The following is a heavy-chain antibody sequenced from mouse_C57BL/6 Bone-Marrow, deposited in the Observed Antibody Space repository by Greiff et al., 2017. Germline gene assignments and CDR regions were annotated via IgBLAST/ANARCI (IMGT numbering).Heavy chain of an antibody. J-gene: IGHJ3*01. CDR2: ISSGGSYT. V-gene: IGHV5-6*01. Sequence: EVQLQQSGGDLVKPGGSLKLSCAASGFTFSSYGMSWVRQTPDQRLEWVATISSGGSYTYYPDSVKGRFTISRDTAKNTLYLQMSSLKSEDTAMYYCARMMVAWFAYWGQGTLVTVSA. CDR3: ARMMVAWFAY. CDR1: GFTFSSYG. D-gene: IGHD2-3*01.